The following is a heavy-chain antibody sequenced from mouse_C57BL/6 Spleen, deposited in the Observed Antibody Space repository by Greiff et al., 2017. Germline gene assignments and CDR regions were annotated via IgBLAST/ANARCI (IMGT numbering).Heavy chain of an antibody. V-gene: IGHV1-53*01. CDR3: ARVGNYGGYYAMDY. CDR2: INPSNGGT. Sequence: QVQLQHPFTALVKPGASVQLSCTASGYTFTSYWMHWVKQRPGQGLAWIGNINPSNGGTNYNEKFKSKATLTVDKSSSTAYMQLSSLPSEDSAVYYCARVGNYGGYYAMDYWGQGTSVTVSS. J-gene: IGHJ4*01. CDR1: GYTFTSYW. D-gene: IGHD2-1*01.